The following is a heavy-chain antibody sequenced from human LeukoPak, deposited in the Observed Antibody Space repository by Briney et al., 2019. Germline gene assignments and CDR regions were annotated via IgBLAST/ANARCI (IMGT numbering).Heavy chain of an antibody. D-gene: IGHD2-15*01. J-gene: IGHJ5*02. CDR3: ARVGCSGGSCYSGRGPFDP. Sequence: GGSLRLSCAASGFTFSSYWMSWVRQAPGKGLEWVANTKQDGSEKYYVDSVKGRFTISRDNAKNSLYLQMNSLRAEDTAVYYCARVGCSGGSCYSGRGPFDPWGQGTLVTVSS. CDR1: GFTFSSYW. CDR2: TKQDGSEK. V-gene: IGHV3-7*01.